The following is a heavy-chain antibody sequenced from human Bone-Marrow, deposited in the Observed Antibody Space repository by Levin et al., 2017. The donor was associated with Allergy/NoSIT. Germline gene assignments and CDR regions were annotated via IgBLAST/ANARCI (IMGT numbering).Heavy chain of an antibody. Sequence: SCTISGFIFADYAMNWVRQAPGRGLEWVSSLDGSSAKTYYADSVKGRFTIPREYSKNTLFLQMNSLRVEDTARYYCAKAGTTVMLDYSYLDVWGEGTAVTVSS. CDR3: AKAGTTVMLDYSYLDV. CDR1: GFIFADYA. CDR2: LDGSSAKT. V-gene: IGHV3-23*01. D-gene: IGHD4-17*01. J-gene: IGHJ6*03.